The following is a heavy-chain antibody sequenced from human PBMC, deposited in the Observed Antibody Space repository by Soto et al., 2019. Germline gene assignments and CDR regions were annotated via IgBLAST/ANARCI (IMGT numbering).Heavy chain of an antibody. J-gene: IGHJ4*02. V-gene: IGHV3-48*01. CDR1: GFTFSSYS. D-gene: IGHD2-2*01. Sequence: EVPLVESGGGLVQPGGSLRLSCAASGFTFSSYSMNWVRQAPGKGLEWVSYISSSSSTIYYADSVKGRFTISRDNAKSSLYLKMNILRAEDTAVYYCARGGGYDHYWGQRTLVTVSS. CDR3: ARGGGYDHY. CDR2: ISSSSSTI.